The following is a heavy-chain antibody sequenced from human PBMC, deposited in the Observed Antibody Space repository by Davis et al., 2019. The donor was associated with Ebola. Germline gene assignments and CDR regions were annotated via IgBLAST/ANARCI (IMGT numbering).Heavy chain of an antibody. Sequence: SVKVSCKASGGTFSSYAISWVRQAPGQGLEWMGGIIPIFGTANYAQKFQGRVTITADESTSTAYMELSSLRSEDTAVYYCAREVEMAVGCCDYWGQGTLVTVSS. D-gene: IGHD5-24*01. CDR2: IIPIFGTA. CDR3: AREVEMAVGCCDY. CDR1: GGTFSSYA. V-gene: IGHV1-69*13. J-gene: IGHJ4*02.